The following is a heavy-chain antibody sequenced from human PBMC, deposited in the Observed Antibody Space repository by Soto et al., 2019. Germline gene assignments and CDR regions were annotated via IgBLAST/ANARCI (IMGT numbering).Heavy chain of an antibody. CDR3: ARRPLAYCGGDCQDWYFDL. D-gene: IGHD2-21*02. V-gene: IGHV1-69*06. Sequence: SVKVSCKASGGTFSSYAISWVRQAPGQGLEWMGGIIPIFGTANYAQKFQGRVTITADKSTSTAYMELSSLRSEDTAVYYCARRPLAYCGGDCQDWYFDLWGRGTLVTVSS. CDR1: GGTFSSYA. J-gene: IGHJ2*01. CDR2: IIPIFGTA.